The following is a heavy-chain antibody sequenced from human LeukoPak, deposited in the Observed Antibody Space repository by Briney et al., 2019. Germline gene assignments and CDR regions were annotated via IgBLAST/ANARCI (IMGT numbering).Heavy chain of an antibody. V-gene: IGHV1-69*04. J-gene: IGHJ4*02. Sequence: SVKVSCKASGGTFSNYAISWVRQAPGQGLEWMGRIIPILGIANYAQKFQGRVTITADKSTSTAYMELSSLRSEDTAVYYCARAVGAGGSIDYWGQGTLVTVSS. CDR2: IIPILGIA. CDR3: ARAVGAGGSIDY. D-gene: IGHD1-26*01. CDR1: GGTFSNYA.